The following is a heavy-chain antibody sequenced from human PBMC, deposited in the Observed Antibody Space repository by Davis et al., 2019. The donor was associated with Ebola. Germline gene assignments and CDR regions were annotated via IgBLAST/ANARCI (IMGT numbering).Heavy chain of an antibody. CDR1: GFTFSSYA. V-gene: IGHV3-33*08. J-gene: IGHJ4*02. CDR2: IWYDGSNK. D-gene: IGHD3-3*01. CDR3: ARDYDLWSGPDY. Sequence: GESLKISCAASGFTFSSYAMSWVRQAPGKGLEWVAVIWYDGSNKYYADSVKGRFTISRDNAKNALYLPMNSLRAEDTAVYYCARDYDLWSGPDYWGQGTLVTVSS.